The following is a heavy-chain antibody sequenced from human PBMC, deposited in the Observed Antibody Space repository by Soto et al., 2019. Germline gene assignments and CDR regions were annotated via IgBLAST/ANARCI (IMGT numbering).Heavy chain of an antibody. Sequence: QVQLVQSGAEVKKPGASVKVSCKASGYTFTSYYMHWVRQAPGQGLEWMGIINPSGGSTRYAQKFQGRVTMTRDTSTSTVYMELSSLRSEDTTVYYCARGLIYDSSGYYIDYWGQGTLVTVSS. D-gene: IGHD3-22*01. V-gene: IGHV1-46*01. J-gene: IGHJ4*02. CDR1: GYTFTSYY. CDR2: INPSGGST. CDR3: ARGLIYDSSGYYIDY.